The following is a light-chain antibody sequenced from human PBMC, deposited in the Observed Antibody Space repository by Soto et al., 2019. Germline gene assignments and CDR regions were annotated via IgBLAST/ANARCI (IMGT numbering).Light chain of an antibody. CDR3: GTWDSSLSSGV. J-gene: IGLJ2*01. CDR2: DNN. Sequence: QSVLTQPPSVSAAPGQKVTISCSGSSSNVGNHYVSWYQQLPGTAPKLLIYDNNKRPSGIPDRFSGSKSGASATLGITGLQTGDEADYYCGTWDSSLSSGVFGGGTKLTLL. V-gene: IGLV1-51*01. CDR1: SSNVGNHY.